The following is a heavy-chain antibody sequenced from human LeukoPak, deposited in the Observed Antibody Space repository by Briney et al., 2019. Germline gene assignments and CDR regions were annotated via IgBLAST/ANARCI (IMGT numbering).Heavy chain of an antibody. V-gene: IGHV3-53*01. J-gene: IGHJ4*02. CDR2: IYSGGST. D-gene: IGHD3-16*01. CDR1: GFTFSSYG. CDR3: ARRRGLGHFDY. Sequence: GGSLRLSCAASGFTFSSYGMSWVRQAPGKGLEWVSVIYSGGSTYYADSVKGRFTISRDNSKNTLYLQMNSLRAEDTAVYYCARRRGLGHFDYWGQGTLVTVSS.